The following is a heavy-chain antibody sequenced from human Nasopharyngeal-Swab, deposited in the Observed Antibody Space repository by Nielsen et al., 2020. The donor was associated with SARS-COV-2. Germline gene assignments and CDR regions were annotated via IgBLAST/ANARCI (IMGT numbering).Heavy chain of an antibody. CDR3: ARDVAIVGATLEN. J-gene: IGHJ4*02. CDR2: ISSSSSKS. CDR1: GFSISTNG. D-gene: IGHD1-26*01. V-gene: IGHV3-48*02. Sequence: GSLKISCAASGFSISTNGMHWVHQAPGKGLEWLAYISSSSSKSYYADSVKGRFTISRDNPKNSLFLQMNSLRDEDTAVYYCARDVAIVGATLENWGQGTLVTVSS.